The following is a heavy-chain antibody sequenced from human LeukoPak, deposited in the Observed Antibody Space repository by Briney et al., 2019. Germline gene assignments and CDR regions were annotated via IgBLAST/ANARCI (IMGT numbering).Heavy chain of an antibody. CDR3: ARDAKAYGSGGYPLDY. J-gene: IGHJ4*02. D-gene: IGHD3-10*01. CDR1: GYTFTSYG. Sequence: ASVKVSCKASGYTFTSYGISWVRQAPGQGLEWMGWISAYNGNTNYAQKLQGRVTMTTDTSTSTAYMELRSLRSDDTAVYYCARDAKAYGSGGYPLDYWGQGTLVTVSS. CDR2: ISAYNGNT. V-gene: IGHV1-18*01.